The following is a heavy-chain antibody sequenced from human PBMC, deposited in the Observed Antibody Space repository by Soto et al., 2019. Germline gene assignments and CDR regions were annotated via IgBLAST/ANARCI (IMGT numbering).Heavy chain of an antibody. CDR2: IIPIFGTA. Sequence: GAAVKVSCKASGGTFSSYAISWVRQAPGQGLEWMGGIIPIFGTANYAQKFQGRVTITADESTSTAYMELSSLRSEDTAVYYCARGKKGSRQLRSSYYYYGMDVWGQGTTVTVSS. CDR1: GGTFSSYA. J-gene: IGHJ6*02. V-gene: IGHV1-69*13. D-gene: IGHD5-18*01. CDR3: ARGKKGSRQLRSSYYYYGMDV.